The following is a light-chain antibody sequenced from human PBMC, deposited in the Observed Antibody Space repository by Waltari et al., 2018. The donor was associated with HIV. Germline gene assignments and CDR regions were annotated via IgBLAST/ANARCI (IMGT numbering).Light chain of an antibody. CDR2: EVS. J-gene: IGLJ2*01. CDR3: SSYTSSITVV. V-gene: IGLV2-14*01. Sequence: QSALTQPASVSGSPGQSITLSCTGTSSDIGIYNYVPWYQQHPGKAPKLMIYEVSNRPSGVSNRFSGSKSGNTASLTISGLQAEDEADYYCSSYTSSITVVFGGGTKLTVL. CDR1: SSDIGIYNY.